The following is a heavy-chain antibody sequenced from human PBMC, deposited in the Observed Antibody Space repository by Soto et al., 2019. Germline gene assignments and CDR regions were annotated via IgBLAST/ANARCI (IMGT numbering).Heavy chain of an antibody. CDR2: FYYTGST. D-gene: IGHD2-21*02. J-gene: IGHJ6*02. CDR1: GGSISSNF. CDR3: ARLQRTVTAYYYYYDMDV. Sequence: QVQLQESGPGLVKPSETLSLTCTVSGGSISSNFWSWIRQPPRKGLEWIGNFYYTGSTNYNASLKSRVTRSVDTSKNQFSLKLSSVTAADTAVYYCARLQRTVTAYYYYYDMDVWGQGTTVTVSS. V-gene: IGHV4-59*01.